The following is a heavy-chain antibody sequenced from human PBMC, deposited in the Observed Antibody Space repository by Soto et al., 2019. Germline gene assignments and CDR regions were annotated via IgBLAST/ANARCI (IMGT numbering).Heavy chain of an antibody. V-gene: IGHV3-30-3*01. CDR3: ARDMSLYDFWSGYDYYYYGMDV. CDR1: GFTFSSYA. CDR2: ISYDGSNK. J-gene: IGHJ6*02. D-gene: IGHD3-3*01. Sequence: TGGSLRLSCAASGFTFSSYAMHWVRQAPGKGLEWVAVISYDGSNKYYADPVKGRFTISRDNSKNTLYLQMNSLRAEDTAVYYCARDMSLYDFWSGYDYYYYGMDVWGQGTTVTVSS.